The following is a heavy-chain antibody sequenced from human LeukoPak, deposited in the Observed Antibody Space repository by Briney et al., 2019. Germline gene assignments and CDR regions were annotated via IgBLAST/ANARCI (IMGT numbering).Heavy chain of an antibody. CDR2: IHYSGIT. J-gene: IGHJ4*02. V-gene: IGHV4-59*01. CDR3: ARGGDSKHLVN. Sequence: SETLSLTCSVSGGSISTAYWSWIRQPPGKGLEWIGNIHYSGITNYNSSLKSRVSISLDTSKNQFSLKMISVSTADTAVYYCARGGDSKHLVNWGQGTLVTVSS. CDR1: GGSISTAY. D-gene: IGHD3-3*02.